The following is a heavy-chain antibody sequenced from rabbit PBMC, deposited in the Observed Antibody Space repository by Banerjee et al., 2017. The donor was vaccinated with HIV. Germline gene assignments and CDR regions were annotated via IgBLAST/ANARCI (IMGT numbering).Heavy chain of an antibody. V-gene: IGHV1S40*01. J-gene: IGHJ4*01. CDR2: IGTSSGST. D-gene: IGHD4-1*01. Sequence: QSLEESGGDLVKPGGSLTLTCTASGFSFSSGYYICWVRQAPGKGLEWIAGIGTSSGSTWYASWAKGRFTISKTSSTTVTLQMTSLTAADTATYFCTGHYHYSSGVDWKLWGPGTLVTVS. CDR3: TGHYHYSSGVDWKL. CDR1: GFSFSSGYY.